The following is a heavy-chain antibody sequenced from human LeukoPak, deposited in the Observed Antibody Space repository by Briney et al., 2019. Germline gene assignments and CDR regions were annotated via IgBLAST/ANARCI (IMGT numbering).Heavy chain of an antibody. V-gene: IGHV1-69*04. D-gene: IGHD3-22*01. Sequence: SVKVSCKASGGTFSSYAISWVRQAPGQGLEWMERIIPIFGIANYAQKFQGRVTITADKSTSTAYMELSSLRSEDTAVYYCARGNYYDSSGTFDYWGQGTTVTVSS. CDR2: IIPIFGIA. J-gene: IGHJ4*03. CDR1: GGTFSSYA. CDR3: ARGNYYDSSGTFDY.